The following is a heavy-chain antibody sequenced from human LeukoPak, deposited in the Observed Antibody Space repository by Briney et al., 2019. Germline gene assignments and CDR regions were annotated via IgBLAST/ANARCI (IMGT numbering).Heavy chain of an antibody. CDR2: ISAYNGNT. Sequence: GASVKVSCTASGYTFTSCGINWVRQAPGQGLEWMGWISAYNGNTNYAQKLQGRVTMTTDTSTSTAYMELRSLRSDEPAVYHCAGGVGSYYYYGMDVWGKGTTVTVSS. CDR3: AGGVGSYYYYGMDV. J-gene: IGHJ6*04. V-gene: IGHV1-18*01. D-gene: IGHD3-10*01. CDR1: GYTFTSCG.